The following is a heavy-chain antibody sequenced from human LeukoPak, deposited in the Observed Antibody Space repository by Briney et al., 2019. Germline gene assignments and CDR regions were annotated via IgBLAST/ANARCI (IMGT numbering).Heavy chain of an antibody. J-gene: IGHJ4*02. D-gene: IGHD4-11*01. V-gene: IGHV1-8*01. CDR2: MNPNSGNT. CDR3: ARGNDYSNHYDY. CDR1: GYTFTSYD. Sequence: GASVKVSCKASGYTFTSYDINWVRQATGQGLEWMGWMNPNSGNTGYAQKFQGRVTMTRNTSISTAYMELSSLRSEDTAVCYCARGNDYSNHYDYWGQGTLVTVSS.